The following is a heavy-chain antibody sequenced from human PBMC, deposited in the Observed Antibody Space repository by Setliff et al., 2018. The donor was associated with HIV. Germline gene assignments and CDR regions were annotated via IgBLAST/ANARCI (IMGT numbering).Heavy chain of an antibody. D-gene: IGHD2-2*02. CDR3: ARQERYCTSADCYRYFND. Sequence: SETLSLTCTVSGGSISTYYWTWIQQPPGKGLEWIGYIYTRGSTSYNPSLKSRLTISLDTSKNQFSLKLSSVTAADTAVYYCARQERYCTSADCYRYFNDWGQGTLVTVSS. V-gene: IGHV4-4*09. CDR2: IYTRGST. CDR1: GGSISTYY. J-gene: IGHJ4*02.